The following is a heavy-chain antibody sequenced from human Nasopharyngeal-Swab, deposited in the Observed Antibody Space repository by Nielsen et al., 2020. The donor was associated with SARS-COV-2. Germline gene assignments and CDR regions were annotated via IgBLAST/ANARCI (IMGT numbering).Heavy chain of an antibody. Sequence: GSLRLSCAVYGGSFSGYYWSWIRQPPGKGLEWIGEINHSGSTNYNPSLKSRVTISVDTSKNQFSLKLSSVTAADTAVYYCASSIVVVVAASRGIDYWGQGTLVTVSS. J-gene: IGHJ4*02. CDR2: INHSGST. CDR3: ASSIVVVVAASRGIDY. CDR1: GGSFSGYY. D-gene: IGHD2-15*01. V-gene: IGHV4-34*01.